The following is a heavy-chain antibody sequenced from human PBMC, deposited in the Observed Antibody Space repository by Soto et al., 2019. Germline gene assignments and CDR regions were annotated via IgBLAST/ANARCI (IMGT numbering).Heavy chain of an antibody. D-gene: IGHD6-19*01. V-gene: IGHV1-2*02. CDR2: INPHSGGT. Sequence: QEQLVQSGAEEKKPEASVKVSCRATGYTFSGYYIHWVRQTPGQGLEWMGWINPHSGGTNFAQNLEGRVAVSGDTSINTECMELSGLRSDATAVYFCARDGAFRPVSVAGTLHWAVDLWGRGTLVTV. CDR3: ARDGAFRPVSVAGTLHWAVDL. CDR1: GYTFSGYY. J-gene: IGHJ2*01.